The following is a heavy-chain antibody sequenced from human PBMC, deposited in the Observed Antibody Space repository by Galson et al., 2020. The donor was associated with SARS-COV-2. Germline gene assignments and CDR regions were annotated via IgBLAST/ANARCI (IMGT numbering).Heavy chain of an antibody. J-gene: IGHJ3*01. CDR3: ARDGRYSSSTTDAFDL. CDR2: ISASNGDR. CDR1: GYTFTMYG. D-gene: IGHD4-4*01. Sequence: ASVKVSCKASGYTFTMYGVTWVRQAPGQGFEWMGWISASNGDRKYAQKLQDRVTMTADTSTSTAYMELRSLRSDDTAIYYCARDGRYSSSTTDAFDLWGQGTVVTVSS. V-gene: IGHV1-18*01.